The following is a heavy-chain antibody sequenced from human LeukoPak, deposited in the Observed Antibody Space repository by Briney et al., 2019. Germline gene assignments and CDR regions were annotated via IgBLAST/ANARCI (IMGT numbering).Heavy chain of an antibody. CDR2: ISSSGSTI. Sequence: GGSLRLSCAASGLTFSSYAMNWIRQAPGKGLEWVSYISSSGSTIYYADSVKGRFTISRDNAKNSLYLQMNSLRAEDTAVYYCAITMIVVVINPVDYWGQGTRVTVSS. D-gene: IGHD3-22*01. CDR3: AITMIVVVINPVDY. CDR1: GLTFSSYA. V-gene: IGHV3-48*04. J-gene: IGHJ4*02.